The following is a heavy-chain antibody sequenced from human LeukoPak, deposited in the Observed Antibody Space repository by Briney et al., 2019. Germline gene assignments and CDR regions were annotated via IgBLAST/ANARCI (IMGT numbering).Heavy chain of an antibody. CDR1: GGSVSSDNW. Sequence: SETLSLTCAVSGGSVSSDNWWSWVRQPPGKGLEWIGEIHHSGNTNYSPSLKSRVTISLDKSRNQFSLKLNSVTAVDTAVYYCAKAGVWLPAVWGQGTLVTVSS. CDR2: IHHSGNT. CDR3: AKAGVWLPAV. D-gene: IGHD3-9*01. J-gene: IGHJ4*02. V-gene: IGHV4-4*02.